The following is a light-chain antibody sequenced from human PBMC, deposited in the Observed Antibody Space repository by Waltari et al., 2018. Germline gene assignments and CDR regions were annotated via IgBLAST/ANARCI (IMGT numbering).Light chain of an antibody. J-gene: IGKJ4*01. Sequence: DIVMTQSPNSLSVSLGERATINCKSSQSVLYSSNNNKNYLAWYQQKSGQPPKLLIYWASTRESGVPDRFSGSGSGTDFTLIISSLQAEDMAVYYCQQYYSTPLTFGGVTKVEIK. CDR1: QSVLYSSNNNKNY. V-gene: IGKV4-1*01. CDR2: WAS. CDR3: QQYYSTPLT.